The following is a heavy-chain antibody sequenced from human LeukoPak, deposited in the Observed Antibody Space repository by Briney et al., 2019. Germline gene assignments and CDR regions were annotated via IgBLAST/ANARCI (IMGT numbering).Heavy chain of an antibody. CDR3: ARERSNDAFDI. CDR1: EYTFTNYY. V-gene: IGHV1-46*01. Sequence: ASVKVSCKASEYTFTNYYMHWVRQVPGQGLEWMGIINPSGGGASYAQKFQGRVTMTGDMSTSTVYMELSSLRSEGTAMYYCARERSNDAFDIWGQGTMVTVSS. J-gene: IGHJ3*02. D-gene: IGHD5/OR15-5a*01. CDR2: INPSGGGA.